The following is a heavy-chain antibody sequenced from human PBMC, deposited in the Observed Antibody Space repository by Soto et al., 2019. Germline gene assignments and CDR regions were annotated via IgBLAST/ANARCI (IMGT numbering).Heavy chain of an antibody. Sequence: VGSLRLSCAASEFSFSSCWMSWVRQAPGKGLEWVANINQDGSEKYYVDSVKGRFTISRDNAKNLLYLQMNSLRAEDTAVFYCAREIVVVVPDTHWFDPWGQGSLVTVSS. J-gene: IGHJ5*02. CDR2: INQDGSEK. CDR1: EFSFSSCW. D-gene: IGHD2-15*01. V-gene: IGHV3-7*01. CDR3: AREIVVVVPDTHWFDP.